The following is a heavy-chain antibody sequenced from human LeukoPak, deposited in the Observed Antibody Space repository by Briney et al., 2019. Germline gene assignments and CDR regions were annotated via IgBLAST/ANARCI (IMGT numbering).Heavy chain of an antibody. Sequence: GGSLRLSCAASGFTFNSYDMSWVRQAPGKGLEWVSTISHSGGTTYYADSVKGRFTISRDNSKNTLYLQMNSLRAEDTAVYYCARDTGDSLIDYWGQGTLVTVSS. D-gene: IGHD5-12*01. J-gene: IGHJ4*02. V-gene: IGHV3-23*01. CDR3: ARDTGDSLIDY. CDR2: ISHSGGTT. CDR1: GFTFNSYD.